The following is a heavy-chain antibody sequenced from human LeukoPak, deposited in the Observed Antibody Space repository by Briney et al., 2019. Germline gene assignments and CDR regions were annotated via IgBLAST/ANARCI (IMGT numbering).Heavy chain of an antibody. J-gene: IGHJ4*02. Sequence: ASVKVSCKASGYTFTSYYMHWVRQAPGQGLEWMGIINPSGGSTSYAQKFQARVTMTRDTSTSTVYMELSSLRSEDTAVYYCARPGIAVAGYDYWGQGTLVTVSS. V-gene: IGHV1-46*01. CDR3: ARPGIAVAGYDY. CDR2: INPSGGST. D-gene: IGHD6-19*01. CDR1: GYTFTSYY.